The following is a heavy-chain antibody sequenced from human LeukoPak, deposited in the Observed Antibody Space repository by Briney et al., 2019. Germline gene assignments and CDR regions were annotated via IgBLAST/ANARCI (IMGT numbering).Heavy chain of an antibody. Sequence: PSETLSLTCTVSGGPIFSYYWSWIRQTAGKGLEWIGRLYTGVGTDYNPSLKSRVTMSVDTSKKQFALKLSAVTAADTAVYYCARLKFYDSTGYSPGHYMDVWGKGTTVTVSS. V-gene: IGHV4-4*07. J-gene: IGHJ6*03. CDR1: GGPIFSYY. CDR2: LYTGVGT. D-gene: IGHD3-22*01. CDR3: ARLKFYDSTGYSPGHYMDV.